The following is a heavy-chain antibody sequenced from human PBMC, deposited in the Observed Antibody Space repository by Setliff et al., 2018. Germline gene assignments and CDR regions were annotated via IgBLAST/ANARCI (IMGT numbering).Heavy chain of an antibody. V-gene: IGHV4-59*11. D-gene: IGHD3-3*01. Sequence: SETLSLTCSVSGGSIDSHYWSWIRQPPGKGLEWIGSIYYSGNTNYNPSLKSRVTISIDTSKNQFSLKLSSVTAADTAVYHCARGKTFFGAFIRAFDIWGQGRMVTRLL. CDR1: GGSIDSHY. CDR3: ARGKTFFGAFIRAFDI. J-gene: IGHJ3*02. CDR2: IYYSGNT.